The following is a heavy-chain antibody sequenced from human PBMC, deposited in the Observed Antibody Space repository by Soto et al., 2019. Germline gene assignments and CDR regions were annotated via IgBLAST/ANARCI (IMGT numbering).Heavy chain of an antibody. J-gene: IGHJ6*02. CDR1: GGTFSSYA. CDR3: ARVGAVAGTGVYYYYRLAV. CDR2: IIPIFGTA. D-gene: IGHD6-19*01. V-gene: IGHV1-69*13. Sequence: ASVKVSCKASGGTFSSYAISWVRQAPGQGLEWMGGIIPIFGTANYAQKFQGRVTITADESTSTAYMELSSLRSEDTAVYCCARVGAVAGTGVYYYYRLAVWGQGSSVPVSS.